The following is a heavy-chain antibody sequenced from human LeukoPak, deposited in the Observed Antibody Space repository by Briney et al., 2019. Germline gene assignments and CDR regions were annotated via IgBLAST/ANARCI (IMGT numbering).Heavy chain of an antibody. Sequence: GGSLRLSCAASGFTFSSYWMNWARQAPGKGLEWVASINHNGNVNYYVDSVKGRFTISRGNAKNSLYLQMNSLRAEDTAVYYCAREREGGWFDPWGQGTLVTVSS. CDR1: GFTFSSYW. J-gene: IGHJ5*02. D-gene: IGHD3-16*01. CDR2: INHNGNVN. CDR3: AREREGGWFDP. V-gene: IGHV3-7*01.